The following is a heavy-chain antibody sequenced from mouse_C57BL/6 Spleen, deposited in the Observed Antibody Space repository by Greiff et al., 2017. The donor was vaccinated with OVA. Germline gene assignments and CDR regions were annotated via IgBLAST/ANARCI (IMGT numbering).Heavy chain of an antibody. CDR1: GYTFTSYW. Sequence: QVQLQQPGAELVMPGASVKMSCKASGYTFTSYWITWVKQRPGQGLEWIGDIYPGCGSTNYNEKFKSKATLTVDTSSSTAYMQLSSLTSADSPVYYCSSKVYCGSSYWYFDVWGTGTTVTVAS. D-gene: IGHD1-1*01. J-gene: IGHJ1*03. V-gene: IGHV1-55*01. CDR3: SSKVYCGSSYWYFDV. CDR2: IYPGCGST.